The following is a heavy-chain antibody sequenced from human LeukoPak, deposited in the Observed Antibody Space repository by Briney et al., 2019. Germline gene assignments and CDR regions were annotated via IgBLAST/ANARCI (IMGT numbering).Heavy chain of an antibody. CDR2: ISGHNGNT. CDR3: ARGLGYCSSTSCYGELPGDY. D-gene: IGHD2-2*01. J-gene: IGHJ4*02. Sequence: GASVKVSCKASGYTFSSYHISWVRQAPGQGLEWMARISGHNGNTHYAQKLQGRVTMTTDTSTTTAYMELRSLRSDDTAVYYCARGLGYCSSTSCYGELPGDYWSQGTLVSVFS. CDR1: GYTFSSYH. V-gene: IGHV1-18*01.